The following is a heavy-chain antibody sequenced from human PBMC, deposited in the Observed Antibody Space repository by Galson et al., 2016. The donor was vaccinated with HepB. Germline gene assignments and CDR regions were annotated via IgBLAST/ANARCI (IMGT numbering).Heavy chain of an antibody. CDR2: ILYDGSNK. D-gene: IGHD6-13*01. V-gene: IGHV3-30*18. CDR1: GFTFSSYG. CDR3: AKEEIAAAGTALDY. Sequence: SLRLSCAASGFTFSSYGMHWVRQAPGKGLEWVAVILYDGSNKYYADSVKGRFIVSRANSKNTLYLQMNSLTAEDTATYFCAKEEIAAAGTALDYWGRGTLVTVSS. J-gene: IGHJ4*02.